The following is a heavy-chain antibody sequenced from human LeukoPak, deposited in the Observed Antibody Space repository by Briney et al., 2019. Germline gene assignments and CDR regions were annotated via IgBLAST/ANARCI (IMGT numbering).Heavy chain of an antibody. CDR2: IKSKTDGGTT. V-gene: IGHV3-15*01. Sequence: GGSLRLSCAASGFTFSNAWMSWVRQAPGKGLEWVGRIKSKTDGGTTDYAAPVKGRFTISRDNAKNSLYLQMNSLRAEDTAVYYCAREGYYYDSSVGTFDPWGQGTLVTVSS. J-gene: IGHJ5*02. CDR3: AREGYYYDSSVGTFDP. CDR1: GFTFSNAW. D-gene: IGHD3-22*01.